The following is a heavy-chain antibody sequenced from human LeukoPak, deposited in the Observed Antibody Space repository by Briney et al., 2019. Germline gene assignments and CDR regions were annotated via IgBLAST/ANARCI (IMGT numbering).Heavy chain of an antibody. CDR1: GYFINSNYY. V-gene: IGHV4-38-2*02. CDR2: ISHRGST. D-gene: IGHD5-24*01. CDR3: ARINTIMATFDY. Sequence: SETLSLTCTVSGYFINSNYYWGWIRQPPGKGLEWIATISHRGSTHYNPSLKSRVTISVETSKNQFSLKLSSVTAADTAVYYCARINTIMATFDYWGQGTLVTVSS. J-gene: IGHJ4*02.